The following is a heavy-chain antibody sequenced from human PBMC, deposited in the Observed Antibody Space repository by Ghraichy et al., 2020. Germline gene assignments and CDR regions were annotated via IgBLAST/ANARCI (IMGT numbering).Heavy chain of an antibody. CDR2: IYYSGTT. CDR3: AAHEEDTAMVNFDY. D-gene: IGHD5-18*01. Sequence: SETLSLTCTVSGGSISSSSYYWGWIRQPPGKGLEWIGSIYYSGTTYYNSSLKSRVTISVDTSKNQFSLNLSSVTAADTAVYYCAAHEEDTAMVNFDYWGQGTLVTVSS. V-gene: IGHV4-39*01. CDR1: GGSISSSSYY. J-gene: IGHJ4*02.